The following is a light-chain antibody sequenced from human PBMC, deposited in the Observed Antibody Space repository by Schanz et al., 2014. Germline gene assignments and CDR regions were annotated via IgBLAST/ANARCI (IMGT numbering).Light chain of an antibody. Sequence: DIPMTPSLSSSVGDRVTITCRAGQSVSIYLNWYQQKPGEAPKLLIYHASNLHSGVPSRFSGSGSGTDFTLTISSLQPEDLATYYCQQTYITPWTFGQGTKVDVK. CDR2: HAS. CDR3: QQTYITPWT. J-gene: IGKJ1*01. CDR1: QSVSIY. V-gene: IGKV1-39*01.